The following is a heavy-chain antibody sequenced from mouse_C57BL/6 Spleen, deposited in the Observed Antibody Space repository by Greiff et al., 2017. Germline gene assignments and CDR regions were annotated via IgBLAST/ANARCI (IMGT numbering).Heavy chain of an antibody. D-gene: IGHD1-1*01. Sequence: QVQLQQSGAELVRPGSSVKLSCKASGYTFTSYWMHWVKQRPIQGLEWIGNIDPSDSETHYNQKFKDKATLTVDKSSSTAYMQLSSLTSEDSAVYYCARLLRTQGYFDVWGTGTTVTVSS. CDR2: IDPSDSET. CDR1: GYTFTSYW. CDR3: ARLLRTQGYFDV. J-gene: IGHJ1*03. V-gene: IGHV1-52*01.